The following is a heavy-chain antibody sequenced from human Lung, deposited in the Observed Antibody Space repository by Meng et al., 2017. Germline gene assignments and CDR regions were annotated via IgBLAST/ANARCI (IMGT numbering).Heavy chain of an antibody. D-gene: IGHD4-11*01. J-gene: IGHJ4*02. Sequence: QLRHQQRGAVLFNPSWLQDPSGVSFGGPQGDYYQSWNSRPSGKELEWLGEINHSGSTNYNPSLERRATISVDTSQNNLSLKLSSVTAADSAVYYCARGPTTKAHDFDYWGQGTLVTVSS. CDR3: ARGPTTKAHDFDY. V-gene: IGHV4-34*01. CDR1: GGPQGDYY. CDR2: INHSGST.